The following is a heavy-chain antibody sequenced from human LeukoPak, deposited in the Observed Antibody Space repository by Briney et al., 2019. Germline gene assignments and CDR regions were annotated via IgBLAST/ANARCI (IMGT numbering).Heavy chain of an antibody. CDR2: IYYSGST. D-gene: IGHD1-26*01. V-gene: IGHV4-39*07. J-gene: IGHJ4*02. CDR1: GGSISSSSYY. CDR3: ARGQSGSYYTPGFDY. Sequence: SETLSLTCTVSGGSISSSSYYWGWIRHPPGKGLEWIGSIYYSGSTNYHPSLKSRFTISVDTSKNQFSLKLSSVTAADTAVYYCARGQSGSYYTPGFDYWGQGTLVTVSS.